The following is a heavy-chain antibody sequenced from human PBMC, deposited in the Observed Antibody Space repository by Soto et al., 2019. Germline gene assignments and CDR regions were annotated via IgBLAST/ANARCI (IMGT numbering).Heavy chain of an antibody. CDR3: ARGQRITMVRGVIMVKDY. CDR2: IYYSGST. Sequence: SETLSLTCTVSGGYISSYYWSWIRQPPGKGLEWIGYIYYSGSTNYNPSLKSRVTISVDTSKNQFSLKLSSVTAADTAVYYCARGQRITMVRGVIMVKDYWGQGTLVTVS. D-gene: IGHD3-10*01. V-gene: IGHV4-59*01. CDR1: GGYISSYY. J-gene: IGHJ4*02.